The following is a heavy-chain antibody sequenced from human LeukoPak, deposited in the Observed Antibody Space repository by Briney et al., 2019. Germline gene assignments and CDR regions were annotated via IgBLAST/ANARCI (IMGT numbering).Heavy chain of an antibody. CDR2: ISSSSSYI. Sequence: GGSLRLSCAASGFTFSSYAMSWVRQAPGKGLEWVSSISSSSSYIYYADSVKGRFTISRDNAKNSLYLQMNSLRAEDTAVYYCARPSGRLIVVVPAATRNYYYMDVWGKGTTVTVSS. J-gene: IGHJ6*03. V-gene: IGHV3-21*01. D-gene: IGHD2-2*01. CDR1: GFTFSSYA. CDR3: ARPSGRLIVVVPAATRNYYYMDV.